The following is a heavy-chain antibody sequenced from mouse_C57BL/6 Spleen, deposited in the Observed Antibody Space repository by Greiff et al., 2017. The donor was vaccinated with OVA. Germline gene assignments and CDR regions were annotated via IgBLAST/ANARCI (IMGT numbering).Heavy chain of an antibody. J-gene: IGHJ1*03. CDR1: GYTFTDYY. CDR3: ARPFYGSSDWYFDV. V-gene: IGHV1-26*01. CDR2: INPNNGGT. D-gene: IGHD1-1*01. Sequence: EVQLQQSGPKLVKPGASVKISCKASGYTFTDYYMNWVKQSHGKSLEWIGDINPNNGGTSYNQKFKGKATLTVDKSSSTAYMELRSLTSEDSAVYYCARPFYGSSDWYFDVWGTGTTVTVSS.